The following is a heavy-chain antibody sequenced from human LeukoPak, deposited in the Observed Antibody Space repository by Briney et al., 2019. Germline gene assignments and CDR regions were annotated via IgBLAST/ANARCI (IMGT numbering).Heavy chain of an antibody. V-gene: IGHV1-46*01. CDR2: IYPRDGST. CDR3: ARDQEGFDY. J-gene: IGHJ4*02. CDR1: GYIFTSNY. Sequence: GASVKVSCKASGYIFTSNYIHWVRQAPGRGLEWMGMIYPRDGSTSYAQRFQDRVTVTRDTSTSTVHMELSGLRSEDTAVYYCARDQEGFDYWGQGTQVTVSS.